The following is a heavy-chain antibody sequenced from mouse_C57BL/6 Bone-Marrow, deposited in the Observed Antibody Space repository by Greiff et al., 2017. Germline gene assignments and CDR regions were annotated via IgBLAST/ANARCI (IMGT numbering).Heavy chain of an antibody. Sequence: QVQLQQSGAELAKPGASVKLSCKASGYPFTSYWMHWVTQRPGQGLEWIGYIHPSSGYTTYNQKCKDKATLTADKSSSPAYIQLRSLTYEDSAVYYCARGGYYLDYWGQGTSVTVSS. D-gene: IGHD2-1*01. V-gene: IGHV1-7*01. CDR2: IHPSSGYT. J-gene: IGHJ4*01. CDR1: GYPFTSYW. CDR3: ARGGYYLDY.